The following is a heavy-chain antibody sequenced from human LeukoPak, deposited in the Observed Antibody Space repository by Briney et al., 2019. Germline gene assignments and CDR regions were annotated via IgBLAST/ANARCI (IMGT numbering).Heavy chain of an antibody. D-gene: IGHD6-13*01. Sequence: GGSLRLSCAASGFTFNTYHMNWVRQAPGKGLEWVSYISSSSSYIYDADSVKGRFTISRDNAKNSLYLQMNSLRAEDTAVYYCAAEAAAGRGDAFDIWGQGTMVTVSS. CDR3: AAEAAAGRGDAFDI. J-gene: IGHJ3*02. V-gene: IGHV3-21*01. CDR2: ISSSSSYI. CDR1: GFTFNTYH.